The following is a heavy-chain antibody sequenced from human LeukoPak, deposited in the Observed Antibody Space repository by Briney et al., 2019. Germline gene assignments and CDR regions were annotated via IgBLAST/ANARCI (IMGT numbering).Heavy chain of an antibody. V-gene: IGHV4-30-2*01. Sequence: PSETLSLTCTVSGGSISSGGYYWSWIRQPPGKGLEWIGYIYHSGSTYYNPSLKSRVTISVDRSKNQFSLKLSSVTAADTAVYYCASYRYSGSYTFDYWGQGTLVTVSS. CDR1: GGSISSGGYY. J-gene: IGHJ4*02. CDR3: ASYRYSGSYTFDY. D-gene: IGHD1-26*01. CDR2: IYHSGST.